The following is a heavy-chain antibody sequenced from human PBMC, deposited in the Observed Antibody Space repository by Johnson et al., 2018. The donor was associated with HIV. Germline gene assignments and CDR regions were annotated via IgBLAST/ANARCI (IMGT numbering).Heavy chain of an antibody. D-gene: IGHD3-10*01. CDR3: SRDRSRWFRELWPRDAFDM. V-gene: IGHV3-66*01. Sequence: VQLVESGGDLVQPGGSLRLSCTASGFTVSANYMSWVRQAPGKGLEWVSVIYSGGSTYYADSVKGRFTISRDNSKNTLYLQMNSLRGADTAVYYCSRDRSRWFRELWPRDAFDMWGQGTMVTVSS. CDR2: IYSGGST. J-gene: IGHJ3*02. CDR1: GFTVSANY.